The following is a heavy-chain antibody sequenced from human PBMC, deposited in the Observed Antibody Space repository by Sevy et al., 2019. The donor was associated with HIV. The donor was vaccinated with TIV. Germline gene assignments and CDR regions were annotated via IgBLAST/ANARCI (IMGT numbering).Heavy chain of an antibody. CDR3: HAASQGS. Sequence: GGSLRLSCAASGFSFSSYWMHWVRQAPGKGLVWVAYVRNDGTATTYADSVQGRFTIARDKAKHTLYLQMNSLRVEDTAIYYCHAASQGSWGQGTLVTASS. CDR2: VRNDGTAT. D-gene: IGHD6-25*01. V-gene: IGHV3-74*01. CDR1: GFSFSSYW. J-gene: IGHJ4*02.